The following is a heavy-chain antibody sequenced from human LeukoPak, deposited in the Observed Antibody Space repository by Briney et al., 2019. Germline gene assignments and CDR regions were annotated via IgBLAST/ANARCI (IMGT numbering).Heavy chain of an antibody. CDR1: GGTFSSYA. D-gene: IGHD4-17*01. J-gene: IGHJ6*02. CDR3: ASPTPGTTVSKNYYYGMDV. Sequence: GASVKVSCKASGGTFSSYAISWVRQAPGQGLEWMGGIIPIFGTANYAQKFQGRVTITADESTSTAYMELSSLRSEDTAVYYCASPTPGTTVSKNYYYGMDVWGQGTTVTVSS. V-gene: IGHV1-69*13. CDR2: IIPIFGTA.